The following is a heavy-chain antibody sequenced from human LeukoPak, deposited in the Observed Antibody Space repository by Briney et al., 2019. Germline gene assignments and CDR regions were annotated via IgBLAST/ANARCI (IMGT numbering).Heavy chain of an antibody. CDR2: IYPGDSDT. D-gene: IGHD2-15*01. CDR1: GYSFTSYW. Sequence: SGESLKISCKGSGYSFTSYWIGWVRQMPGKGLEWMGIIYPGDSDTRYSPSFQGQVTISADKSISAAYLQWSSLKASDTAMYYCARQEYCSGGSCYTWFDPWGQGTLVTVSS. V-gene: IGHV5-51*01. CDR3: ARQEYCSGGSCYTWFDP. J-gene: IGHJ5*02.